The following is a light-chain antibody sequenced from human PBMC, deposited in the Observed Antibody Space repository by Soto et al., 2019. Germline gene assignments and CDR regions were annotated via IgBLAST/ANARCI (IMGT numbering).Light chain of an antibody. CDR1: QSISNW. V-gene: IGKV1-5*01. CDR3: QQYNSYLWT. J-gene: IGKJ1*01. CDR2: DAS. Sequence: DIQMTQSPSTLSASVGDRVTISCRASQSISNWLAWYQQKPGKAPKLLMSDASSLERGVPSRFSGSGSGTEFTLTISSLQPDDFATDYCQQYNSYLWTFGQGTKVDIK.